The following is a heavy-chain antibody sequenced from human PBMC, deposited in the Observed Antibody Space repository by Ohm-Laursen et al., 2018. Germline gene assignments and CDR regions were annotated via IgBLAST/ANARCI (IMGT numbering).Heavy chain of an antibody. CDR2: IRSKAYGGTT. D-gene: IGHD5-24*01. V-gene: IGHV3-49*04. CDR1: GDTFSDYA. Sequence: SLRLSCSASGDTFSDYAMNWVRQAPGKGLEWVGFIRSKAYGGTTEYGASVKGRFTISRDDSKSIAYLQMNSLTTEDTAMYYCSRSRGDGYNFLDYWGQGTLVTVSS. CDR3: SRSRGDGYNFLDY. J-gene: IGHJ4*02.